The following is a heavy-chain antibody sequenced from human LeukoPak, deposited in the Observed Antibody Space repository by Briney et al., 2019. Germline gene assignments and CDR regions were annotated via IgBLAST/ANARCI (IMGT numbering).Heavy chain of an antibody. CDR3: ARYTCTGGSCYYSYYYYLDV. V-gene: IGHV4-39*01. J-gene: IGHJ6*03. CDR1: GGSISSSSYY. CDR2: IYYSGST. Sequence: SETLSLTCTVPGGSISSSSYYWGWIRQPPGKGLEWIGSIYYSGSTYYNPSLKSRVTISVDTSKNQFSLRLSSVTAADTAVYYCARYTCTGGSCYYSYYYYLDVWGKGTTVTVSS. D-gene: IGHD2-15*01.